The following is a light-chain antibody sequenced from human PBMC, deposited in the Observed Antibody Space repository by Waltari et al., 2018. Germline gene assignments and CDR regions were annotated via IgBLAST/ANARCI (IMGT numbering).Light chain of an antibody. Sequence: IQMTQSPSSLSASVLDNVTITCRASQDISNALAWFQQKPGKAPNLLIYFASTLQSGVPSRVSGSGSGTDFTLTITSLQPEDFAVYYCQQRKSYPLTFGPGTRLDIK. CDR2: FAS. J-gene: IGKJ3*01. CDR1: QDISNA. CDR3: QQRKSYPLT. V-gene: IGKV1-6*01.